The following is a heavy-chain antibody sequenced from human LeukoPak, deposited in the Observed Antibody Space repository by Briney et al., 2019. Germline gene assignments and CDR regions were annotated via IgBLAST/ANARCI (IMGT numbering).Heavy chain of an antibody. CDR3: ARGGSSGRLNWFDP. Sequence: PGGSLRLSCAASGFTFSSYSMNWVRQAPGKGLEWVSSISSSSSYIYYADSVKGRFTISRDNAKNSLYLRMNSLRAEDTAVYYCARGGSSGRLNWFDPWGQGTLVTVSS. J-gene: IGHJ5*02. CDR2: ISSSSSYI. CDR1: GFTFSSYS. D-gene: IGHD6-19*01. V-gene: IGHV3-21*01.